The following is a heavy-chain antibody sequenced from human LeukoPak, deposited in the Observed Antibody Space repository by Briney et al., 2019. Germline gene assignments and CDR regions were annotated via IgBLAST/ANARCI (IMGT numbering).Heavy chain of an antibody. V-gene: IGHV5-10-1*01. CDR2: IDPSDSYS. CDR3: ARRPGGAAGIDY. CDR1: GYSFTSSY. J-gene: IGHJ4*02. Sequence: GESLKISCKGSGYSFTSSYITWVRQMPGKGLEWMGTIDPSDSYSNYSPSFQGHVTISADKSISAAYLQWSSLKASDTAMYYCARRPGGAAGIDYWGQGTLVTVSS. D-gene: IGHD6-13*01.